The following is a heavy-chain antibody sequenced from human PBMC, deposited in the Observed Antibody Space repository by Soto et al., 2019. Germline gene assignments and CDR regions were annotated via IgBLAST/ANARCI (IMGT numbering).Heavy chain of an antibody. J-gene: IGHJ6*02. D-gene: IGHD4-17*01. CDR1: GGSISSSSYY. Sequence: QLQLQESGPGLVKPSETLSLTCTVSGGSISSSSYYWGWIRQPPGKGLEGIGSIYYSGSTYYNPSLKSRVTISVDTSKNQFSLDLSSVTAADTAVYYCARHGLRGDYVNYYYGMDVWGQGTTVTVSS. CDR2: IYYSGST. V-gene: IGHV4-39*01. CDR3: ARHGLRGDYVNYYYGMDV.